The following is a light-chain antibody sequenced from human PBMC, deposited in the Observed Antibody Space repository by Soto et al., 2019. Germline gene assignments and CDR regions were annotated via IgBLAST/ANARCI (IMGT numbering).Light chain of an antibody. V-gene: IGKV4-1*01. Sequence: DIVMTQSPDSLAVSLGERATINCKSSQSLLYSSNNENYLAWFHQKPGQPPNLLIYWACIRESGVPDRFSCSGSGTDFTLTISSLQAEDVAVYYCQQYYDTTFTFGPGTKVDIK. CDR2: WAC. CDR3: QQYYDTTFT. CDR1: QSLLYSSNNENY. J-gene: IGKJ3*01.